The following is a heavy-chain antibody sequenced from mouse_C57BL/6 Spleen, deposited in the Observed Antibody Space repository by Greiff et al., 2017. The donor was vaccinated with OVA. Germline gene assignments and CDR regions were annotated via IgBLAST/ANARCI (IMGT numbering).Heavy chain of an antibody. CDR1: GYAFSSSW. CDR3: ASSGGSSCGFAY. Sequence: QVQLQQSGPELVKPGASVKISCKASGYAFSSSWMNWVKQRPGKGLEWIGRIYPGDGDTNYNGKFKGKATLTADKSSSTAYMKLSSLTSEDAAVYVGASSGGSSCGFAYWGQGTLVTVSA. V-gene: IGHV1-82*01. CDR2: IYPGDGDT. D-gene: IGHD1-1*01. J-gene: IGHJ3*01.